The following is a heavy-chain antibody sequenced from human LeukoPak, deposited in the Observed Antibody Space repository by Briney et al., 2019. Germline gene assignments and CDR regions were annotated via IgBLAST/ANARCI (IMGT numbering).Heavy chain of an antibody. CDR3: AKSDCSGGSCQYYFDY. J-gene: IGHJ4*02. CDR2: ISGSGGST. V-gene: IGHV3-23*01. CDR1: GFTFSSYA. Sequence: GGSLRLSCAASGFTFSSYAMSWVRQAPGKGLEWVSAISGSGGSTYYADSVKGRFTISRGNSKNTLYLQMNSLRAEDTAVYYCAKSDCSGGSCQYYFDYWGQGTLVTVSS. D-gene: IGHD2-15*01.